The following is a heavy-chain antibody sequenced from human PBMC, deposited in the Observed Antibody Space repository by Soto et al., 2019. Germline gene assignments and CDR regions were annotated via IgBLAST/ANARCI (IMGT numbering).Heavy chain of an antibody. V-gene: IGHV3-23*01. D-gene: IGHD2-2*01. Sequence: GGSLRLSCAASGFTFSSFAMSWVRQAPGKGLEWVSHISGSGGSTYYADSVKGRFTISRDNSKNTLYLQMNSLRAEDTAIYYCAKAVNFCSSPICHRLYWGRGPLASVSS. J-gene: IGHJ4*02. CDR2: ISGSGGST. CDR3: AKAVNFCSSPICHRLY. CDR1: GFTFSSFA.